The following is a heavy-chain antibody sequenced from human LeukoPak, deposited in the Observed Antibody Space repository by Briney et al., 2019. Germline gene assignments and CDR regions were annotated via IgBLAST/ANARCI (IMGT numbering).Heavy chain of an antibody. Sequence: GGSLRLSCVASGFIFSSFPLTWVRQAPGKGLEWVSTIGANSGSTYYADSVKGRFTISRDNSKNTVYLQMNSLRAEDTALYYCAKADSIRGDYWGQGILVTVSS. CDR3: AKADSIRGDY. CDR1: GFIFSSFP. V-gene: IGHV3-23*01. J-gene: IGHJ4*02. D-gene: IGHD3-22*01. CDR2: IGANSGST.